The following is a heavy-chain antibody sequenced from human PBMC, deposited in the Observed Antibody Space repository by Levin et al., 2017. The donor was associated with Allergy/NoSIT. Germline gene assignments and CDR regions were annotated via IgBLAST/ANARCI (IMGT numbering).Heavy chain of an antibody. CDR3: ALPSRGYTFDY. CDR2: ISYDGSEK. D-gene: IGHD3-22*01. J-gene: IGHJ4*02. CDR1: GFTFSDYG. Sequence: GGSLRLSCAASGFTFSDYGIHWVRQAPGKGLEWVAIISYDGSEKSYADSVKGRFTISRDNSKNTLYLQMSSLRAEDTAVYYCALPSRGYTFDYWGQGTLVTVSS. V-gene: IGHV3-30*03.